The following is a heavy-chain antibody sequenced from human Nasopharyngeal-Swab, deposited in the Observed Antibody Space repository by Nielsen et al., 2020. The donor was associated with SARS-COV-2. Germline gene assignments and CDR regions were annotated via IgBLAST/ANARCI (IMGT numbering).Heavy chain of an antibody. V-gene: IGHV3-21*01. CDR2: ISSSGSYK. CDR3: ARDRIVGATDFDY. CDR1: GFTFSSYS. Sequence: GGSLRLSCTASGFTFSSYSMNWVRQAPGKGLEWVSSISSSGSYKHCADSVKGRFTISRDNARNSLYLQMNSLRVEDTAVYYCARDRIVGATDFDYWGQGTLVTVSS. D-gene: IGHD1-26*01. J-gene: IGHJ4*02.